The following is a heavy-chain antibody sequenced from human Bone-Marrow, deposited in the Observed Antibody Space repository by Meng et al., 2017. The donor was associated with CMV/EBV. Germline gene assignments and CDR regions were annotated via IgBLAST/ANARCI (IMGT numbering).Heavy chain of an antibody. CDR3: ASPGPNWLNYYYGMDV. D-gene: IGHD1-1*01. CDR2: INHSGST. Sequence: ESLKISCTVSGGSISSYYWSWIRQPPGKGLEWIGEINHSGSTNYNPSLKSRVTISVDTSKNQFSLKLSSVTAADTAVYYCASPGPNWLNYYYGMDVWGQGTTVTVSS. V-gene: IGHV4-34*01. CDR1: GGSISSYY. J-gene: IGHJ6*02.